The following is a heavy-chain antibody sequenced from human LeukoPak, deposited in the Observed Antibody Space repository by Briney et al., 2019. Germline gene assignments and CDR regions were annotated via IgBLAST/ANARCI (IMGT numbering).Heavy chain of an antibody. CDR2: IKQDGSEK. CDR3: ARETLSSSWTYDY. D-gene: IGHD6-13*01. CDR1: GLTLSNYW. Sequence: GGSLRLSCTASGLTLSNYWMIWVRQAPGKGLQWVAKIKQDGSEKYYVDSVKGRFTISRDNAENSLYLQMIGLRAEDTAVYYCARETLSSSWTYDYWGQGTLVTVSS. V-gene: IGHV3-7*01. J-gene: IGHJ4*02.